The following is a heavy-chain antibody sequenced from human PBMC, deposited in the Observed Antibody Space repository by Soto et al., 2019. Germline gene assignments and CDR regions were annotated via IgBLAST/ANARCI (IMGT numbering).Heavy chain of an antibody. D-gene: IGHD6-6*01. CDR1: GGSISSSSYY. V-gene: IGHV4-39*01. J-gene: IGHJ5*01. CDR3: FRPRIAARGWFDS. Sequence: PETLSLTCTGSGGSISSSSYYWGWIRQPPGKGLEWIGSIYYSGSTYYNPSLKSRVTISVDTSKNQFSLKLSSVTAADTAVYYCFRPRIAARGWFDSWGPGTLVTLS. CDR2: IYYSGST.